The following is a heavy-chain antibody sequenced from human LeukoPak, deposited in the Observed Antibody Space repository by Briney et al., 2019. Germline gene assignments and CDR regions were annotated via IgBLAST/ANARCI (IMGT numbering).Heavy chain of an antibody. V-gene: IGHV4-61*01. CDR1: GGSVSSGSYY. J-gene: IGHJ4*02. D-gene: IGHD6-19*01. CDR3: ARVSNGGWYFDY. CDR2: ISNRGST. Sequence: PSETLSLTCTVSGGSVSSGSYYWSWIRQPPGKGLECIGYISNRGSTNYNPSLKSRVTISVDTSKNQFSLKLSSVTAADTAVYYCARVSNGGWYFDYWGQGTLVTVSS.